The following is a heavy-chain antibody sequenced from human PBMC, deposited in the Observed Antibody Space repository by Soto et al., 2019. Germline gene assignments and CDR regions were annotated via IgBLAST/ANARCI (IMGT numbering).Heavy chain of an antibody. CDR2: VYYSGNT. CDR1: GGSISPYY. V-gene: IGHV4-59*01. Sequence: QVQLQESGPGLVKPSETLSLTCTVSGGSISPYYWSWIRQPPGKGLEWIGYVYYSGNTNYNPSRESRVTISVDTSRNRFSLNLTSGTAADTAVYYCARKGAAASYAHYYMDVWGRGTAVTVSS. J-gene: IGHJ6*03. CDR3: ARKGAAASYAHYYMDV. D-gene: IGHD6-13*01.